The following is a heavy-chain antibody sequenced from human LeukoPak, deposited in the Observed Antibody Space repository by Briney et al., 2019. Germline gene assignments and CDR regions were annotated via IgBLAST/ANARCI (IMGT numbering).Heavy chain of an antibody. J-gene: IGHJ4*02. CDR1: GGSISSSSYY. D-gene: IGHD3-9*01. CDR2: IYYSGST. CDR3: ARGGAGASSLRYFDWLFHSLDY. V-gene: IGHV4-39*01. Sequence: SETLSLTCTVSGGSISSSSYYWGWIRQPPGKGLEWIGSIYYSGSTYYNPSLKSRVTISVDTSKNQFSLKLSSVTAADTAVYYCARGGAGASSLRYFDWLFHSLDYWGQGTLVTVSS.